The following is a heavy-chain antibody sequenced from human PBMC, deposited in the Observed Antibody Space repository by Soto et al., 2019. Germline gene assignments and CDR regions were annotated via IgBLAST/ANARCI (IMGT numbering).Heavy chain of an antibody. D-gene: IGHD4-17*01. Sequence: GGSLRLSCAASGFTFSSYGMHWVRQAPGKGLEWVAVISYDGSNKYYADSVKGRFTISRDNSKNTLYLQMNSLRAEDTAVYYCAKDPDPYGDYVPYYFDYWGQGTLVTVSS. CDR1: GFTFSSYG. CDR2: ISYDGSNK. CDR3: AKDPDPYGDYVPYYFDY. J-gene: IGHJ4*02. V-gene: IGHV3-30*18.